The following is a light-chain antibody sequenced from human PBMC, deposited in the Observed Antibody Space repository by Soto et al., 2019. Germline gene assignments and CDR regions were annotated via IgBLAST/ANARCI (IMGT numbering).Light chain of an antibody. J-gene: IGKJ2*01. CDR2: KIS. CDR1: QSLVHSDGNTY. CDR3: MQATQSYT. Sequence: DIVLTQTPLSSPVTLGQPASISCRSSQSLVHSDGNTYFNWLQQRPGQPPRLLIYKISKRFPGVXXXXXXXXXXXXXTLKISRVEAEDVGVYYCMQATQSYTFGQGTKLEIK. V-gene: IGKV2-24*01.